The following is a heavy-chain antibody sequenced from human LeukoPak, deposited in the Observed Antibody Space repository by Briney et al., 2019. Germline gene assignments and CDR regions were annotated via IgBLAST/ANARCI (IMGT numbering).Heavy chain of an antibody. D-gene: IGHD3-22*01. CDR1: GFTFSGYW. Sequence: PGGSLRLSCAASGFTFSGYWMAWVRQAPGKGLEWVGNIRQDGNEKNYVDSVKARFTISRDNAKNSLYLQMNSLRAEDTAAYYCARDDSLDTSDSFLDAYAIWGQGTLVTVSS. CDR2: IRQDGNEK. J-gene: IGHJ3*02. V-gene: IGHV3-7*03. CDR3: ARDDSLDTSDSFLDAYAI.